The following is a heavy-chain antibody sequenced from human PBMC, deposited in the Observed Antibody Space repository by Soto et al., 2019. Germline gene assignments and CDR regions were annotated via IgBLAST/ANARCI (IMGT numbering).Heavy chain of an antibody. CDR2: IHYSGST. V-gene: IGHV4-30-4*01. CDR3: ARRIVATETFDY. J-gene: IGHJ4*02. Sequence: SETLSLTCSVSGDSISGGDYYWSWIRQPPGEALEWIGHIHYSGSTYYNASLKSRLTISLDTSKNEFSLSLSSVTAAVTAVYYCARRIVATETFDYWGQGTLVTVSS. D-gene: IGHD5-12*01. CDR1: GDSISGGDYY.